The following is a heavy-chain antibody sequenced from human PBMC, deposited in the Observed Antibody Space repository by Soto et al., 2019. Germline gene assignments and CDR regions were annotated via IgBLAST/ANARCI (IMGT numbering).Heavy chain of an antibody. CDR1: GFTFSSSG. V-gene: IGHV3-33*08. D-gene: IGHD4-17*01. Sequence: QVQLVESGGGVVQPGRSLRLSCAASGFTFSSSGMHWVRQAPGKGLEWVAVIWYDGSNKYNADSVKGRFTISRDKSKYTLYLQMNSMRAEDTAVYYCARERDYGYFDYWGQGTLVTVSS. CDR3: ARERDYGYFDY. J-gene: IGHJ4*02. CDR2: IWYDGSNK.